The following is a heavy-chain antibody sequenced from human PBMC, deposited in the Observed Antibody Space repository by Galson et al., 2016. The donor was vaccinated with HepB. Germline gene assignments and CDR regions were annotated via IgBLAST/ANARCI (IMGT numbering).Heavy chain of an antibody. J-gene: IGHJ6*02. CDR2: ISFDGSRK. D-gene: IGHD1-1*01. Sequence: SLRLSCAASGFTFSTYGMHWVRQAPGKGLEWVAVISFDGSRKHSADSVKGRFTISRDNSNNTVFLQMNSLRAEDTAVYYCAKPRGRNYNYHYGLDVWGQGTTVTVSS. CDR1: GFTFSTYG. CDR3: AKPRGRNYNYHYGLDV. V-gene: IGHV3-30*18.